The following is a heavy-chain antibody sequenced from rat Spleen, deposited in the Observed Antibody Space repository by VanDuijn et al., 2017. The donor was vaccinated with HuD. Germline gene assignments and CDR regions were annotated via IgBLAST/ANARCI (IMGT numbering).Heavy chain of an antibody. CDR2: IRTRGDPT. J-gene: IGHJ2*01. CDR1: GFTFSNYD. CDR3: ASLGADY. Sequence: EVQLVESGGGLVQPGRSLKLSCAASGFTFSNYDMPWVRQPPTKGLEWVAPIRTRGDPTYYRDSLKGRFTISRDNAQGTLYLQMDSLRSEDTATYYCASLGADYWGQGVMVTVSS. V-gene: IGHV5-25*01. D-gene: IGHD5-1*01.